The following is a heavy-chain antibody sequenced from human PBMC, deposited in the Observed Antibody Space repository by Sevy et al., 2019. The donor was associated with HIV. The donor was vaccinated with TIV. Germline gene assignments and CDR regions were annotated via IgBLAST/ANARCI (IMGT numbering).Heavy chain of an antibody. CDR1: GFSFSTYW. Sequence: GGSLRLTCAGSGFSFSTYWMSRVRQAPGKGLEWVANINQHRNEKYYVDSVKGRFTISRDNAKNSLFLQMNSLGAEDTAVYYCARDRGSDFWSGYYTRFDPWGQGTLVTVSS. CDR3: ARDRGSDFWSGYYTRFDP. J-gene: IGHJ5*02. CDR2: INQHRNEK. V-gene: IGHV3-7*01. D-gene: IGHD3-3*01.